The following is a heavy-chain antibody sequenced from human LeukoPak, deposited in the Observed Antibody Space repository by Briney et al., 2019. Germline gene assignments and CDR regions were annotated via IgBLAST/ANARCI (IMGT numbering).Heavy chain of an antibody. J-gene: IGHJ4*02. D-gene: IGHD1-26*01. V-gene: IGHV3-48*02. CDR2: ISISSTTI. Sequence: GSLRLSCLASGFTFSGYSMNWVRQAPGKGLEGVSYISISSTTINYADSVKGRFTISRDNAKNSLYLQMNSLRDEDTAVYYCARVMYGGISYSVDYWGQGTLVTVSS. CDR3: ARVMYGGISYSVDY. CDR1: GFTFSGYS.